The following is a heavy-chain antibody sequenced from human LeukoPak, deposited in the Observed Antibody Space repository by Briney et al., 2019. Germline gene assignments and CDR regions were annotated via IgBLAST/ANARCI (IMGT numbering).Heavy chain of an antibody. CDR2: IIPIFGTA. J-gene: IGHJ6*03. CDR1: GGTFSSYA. D-gene: IGHD2-15*01. CDR3: ARVRAANLNYYYYYYMDV. V-gene: IGHV1-69*05. Sequence: ASVKVSCKASGGTFSSYAISWVRQAPGQGLEWMGGIIPIFGTANYAQKFQGRVTITTDESTSTAYMELSSLRSEDTAVYYCARVRAANLNYYYYYYMDVWGKGTTVTVSS.